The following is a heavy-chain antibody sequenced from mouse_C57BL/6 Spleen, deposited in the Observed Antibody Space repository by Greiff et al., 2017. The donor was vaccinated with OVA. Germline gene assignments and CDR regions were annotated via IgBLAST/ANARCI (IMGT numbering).Heavy chain of an antibody. V-gene: IGHV1-53*01. Sequence: VQLQQPGTELVKPGASVKLSCKASGYTFTSYWMHWVKQRPGQGLEWIGNINPSNGGTNYNEKFKSKATLTVDKSSSTAYMQLSSLTSEDSAVYYCARKEIYYYGSSPLFDYWGQGTTLTVSS. D-gene: IGHD1-1*01. CDR3: ARKEIYYYGSSPLFDY. J-gene: IGHJ2*01. CDR2: INPSNGGT. CDR1: GYTFTSYW.